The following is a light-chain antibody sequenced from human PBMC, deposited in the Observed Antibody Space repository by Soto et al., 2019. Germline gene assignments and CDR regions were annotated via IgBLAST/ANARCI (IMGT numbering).Light chain of an antibody. CDR1: QSVSSN. V-gene: IGKV3D-15*01. CDR3: QQYNNWPPLT. Sequence: EIVMTQSPATLSVSPGARGPLSCRASQSVSSNLAWYQQNPGQAPRLLIYGASTRATGIPARFSGSGSGTEFTLTISSLQSEDFAVYYCQQYNNWPPLTFGGGTKVDIK. J-gene: IGKJ4*01. CDR2: GAS.